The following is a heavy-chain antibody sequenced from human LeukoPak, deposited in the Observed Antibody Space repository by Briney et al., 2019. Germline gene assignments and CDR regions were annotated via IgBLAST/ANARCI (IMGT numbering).Heavy chain of an antibody. V-gene: IGHV3-64*01. D-gene: IGHD3-10*01. J-gene: IGHJ4*02. CDR1: GFTFSSYA. Sequence: PGRSLRLSCAASGFTFSSYAMHWVRQAPGKGLEYVSAISSNGGSTYYANSVKGRFTISRDNFKNTLYLQMGSLRAEDMAVYYCARSRYGSGSYYVDYWGQGTLVTVSS. CDR2: ISSNGGST. CDR3: ARSRYGSGSYYVDY.